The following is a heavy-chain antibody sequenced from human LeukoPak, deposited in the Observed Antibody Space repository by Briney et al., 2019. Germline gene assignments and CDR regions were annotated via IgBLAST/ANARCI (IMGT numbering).Heavy chain of an antibody. Sequence: GGSLRLSCAASGFTFSSYGMHWVRQAPGKGLEWVAVISYDGSNKYYADSVKGRFTISRDNSKNTLYLQMNSLRAEDTAVYYCARDRSSGPITHWFDPWGQGTLVTVSS. J-gene: IGHJ5*02. D-gene: IGHD6-19*01. CDR2: ISYDGSNK. CDR3: ARDRSSGPITHWFDP. CDR1: GFTFSSYG. V-gene: IGHV3-30*03.